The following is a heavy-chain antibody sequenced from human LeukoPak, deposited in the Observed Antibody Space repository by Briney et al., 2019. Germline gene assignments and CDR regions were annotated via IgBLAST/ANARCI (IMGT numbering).Heavy chain of an antibody. V-gene: IGHV5-51*01. Sequence: GESLKISCKGLGYTFSSYWNAWVRQRPGKGLEWMGIIYPGGSETRYDPSFQGQVTISAHSSTSTAYLQWSSLRASDTAMYYCARASRDGYNQNFDYWGQGTLVTVSS. CDR1: GYTFSSYW. D-gene: IGHD5-24*01. J-gene: IGHJ4*02. CDR3: ARASRDGYNQNFDY. CDR2: IYPGGSET.